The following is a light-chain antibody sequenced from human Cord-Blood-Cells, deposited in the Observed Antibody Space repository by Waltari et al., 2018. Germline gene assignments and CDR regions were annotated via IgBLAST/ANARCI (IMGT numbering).Light chain of an antibody. J-gene: IGLJ2*01. V-gene: IGLV2-8*01. Sequence: QSALTQPPSASASPGKSDTMPCPATSSAVGGYNYVSWYHQHPGKASILMFYEVSKRPSGVPERLSGSKSGNTAALTVSGLQAEDEADYYCSSYAGSNNLVFGGGTKLTVL. CDR3: SSYAGSNNLV. CDR2: EVS. CDR1: SSAVGGYNY.